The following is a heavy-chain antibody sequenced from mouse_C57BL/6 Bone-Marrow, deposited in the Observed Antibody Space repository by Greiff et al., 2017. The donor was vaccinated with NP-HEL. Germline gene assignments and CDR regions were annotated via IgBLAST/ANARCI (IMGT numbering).Heavy chain of an antibody. CDR3: ARTRYGSSLYAMDY. CDR2: IYPSDSET. D-gene: IGHD1-1*01. J-gene: IGHJ4*01. Sequence: QVHVKQPGAELVRPGSSVKLSCKASGYTFTSYWMDWVKQRPGQGLEWIGNIYPSDSETHYNQKFKDKATLTVDKSSSTAYMQLSSLTSEDSSVYYCARTRYGSSLYAMDYWGQGTSVTVSS. CDR1: GYTFTSYW. V-gene: IGHV1-61*01.